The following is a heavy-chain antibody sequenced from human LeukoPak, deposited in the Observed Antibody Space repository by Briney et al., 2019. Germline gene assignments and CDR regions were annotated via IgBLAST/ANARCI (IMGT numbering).Heavy chain of an antibody. Sequence: GGSLRLSCAASGFTFSSYWMSWVRQAPGKGLEWVANIKQDGSEKYYVDSVKGRFTISRDNAKNSLYLQMNSLRAEDTAVYYCARDVVGNYYYMDVWGKGTTVTISS. J-gene: IGHJ6*03. V-gene: IGHV3-7*01. CDR2: IKQDGSEK. D-gene: IGHD4-23*01. CDR3: ARDVVGNYYYMDV. CDR1: GFTFSSYW.